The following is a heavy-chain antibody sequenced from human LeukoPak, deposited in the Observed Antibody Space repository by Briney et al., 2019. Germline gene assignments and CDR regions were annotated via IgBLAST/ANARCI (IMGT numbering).Heavy chain of an antibody. CDR1: GFTFRSYA. J-gene: IGHJ4*02. CDR2: ISSSSSYI. V-gene: IGHV3-21*01. Sequence: PGGSLRLSCAASGFTFRSYAMSWVRQAPGKGLEWVSSISSSSSYIYYIDSVKGRFTISRDNAKNSLFLQMNSLRAEDTAMYYCARTGYDSSGYYSDYWGQGILVTVSS. CDR3: ARTGYDSSGYYSDY. D-gene: IGHD3-22*01.